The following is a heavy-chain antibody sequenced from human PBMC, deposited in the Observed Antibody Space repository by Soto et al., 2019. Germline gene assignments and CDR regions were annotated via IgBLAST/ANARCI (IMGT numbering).Heavy chain of an antibody. D-gene: IGHD1-26*01. CDR3: ATEMGATQGPFDN. V-gene: IGHV3-23*01. CDR2: LSNTGRRT. CDR1: GFPFGANA. J-gene: IGHJ4*02. Sequence: GGSLGLSCVVSGFPFGANAMSWVRQAPGKGLEWVSGLSNTGRRTSYADSVKGRFNISRDNSENTVYLQMNSLRVEDTAVYYCATEMGATQGPFDNWGQGTLVTVSS.